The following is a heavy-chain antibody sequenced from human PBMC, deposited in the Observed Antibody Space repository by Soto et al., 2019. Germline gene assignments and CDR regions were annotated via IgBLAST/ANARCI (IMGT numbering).Heavy chain of an antibody. V-gene: IGHV4-39*01. CDR2: IYYSGST. Sequence: SETLSLTCTVSGGSISSSSYYWGWIRQPPGKGLEWIGSIYYSGSTYYNPSLKSRVTISVDTSKNQFSLKLSSVTAADTAVYYCARMHDFWSGYYNTFDYWGQGTLVTVSS. CDR3: ARMHDFWSGYYNTFDY. CDR1: GGSISSSSYY. J-gene: IGHJ4*02. D-gene: IGHD3-3*01.